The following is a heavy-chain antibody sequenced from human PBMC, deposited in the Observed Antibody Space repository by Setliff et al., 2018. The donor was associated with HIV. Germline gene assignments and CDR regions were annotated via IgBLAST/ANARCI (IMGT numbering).Heavy chain of an antibody. CDR1: GFTFSNYW. J-gene: IGHJ4*02. D-gene: IGHD3-16*01. CDR2: IGGHGSII. V-gene: IGHV3-48*03. CDR3: AAVPWGHSSLIIDH. Sequence: LRLSCAASGFTFSNYWMSWVRQAPGKGLEWISFIGGHGSIIHYADSVKGRFTISRDNAKNSVYLQMHSLRVEDTAVYYCAAVPWGHSSLIIDHWGQGTPVTVSS.